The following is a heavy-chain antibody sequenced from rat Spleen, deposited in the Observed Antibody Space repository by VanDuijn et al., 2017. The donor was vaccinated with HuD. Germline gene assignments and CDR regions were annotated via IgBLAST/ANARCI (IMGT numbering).Heavy chain of an antibody. J-gene: IGHJ3*01. V-gene: IGHV5-19*01. Sequence: EVQLVESGGGLVLPGRSLKLSCATSGFSFSKYGMQWIRQTPTKGLEWVASISSGGGGTYYPDSVKGRFTISRDNAKSTLYLQMDSLRSEDTATYYCARQGGFAYWGQGTLVTVSS. CDR3: ARQGGFAY. CDR2: ISSGGGGT. CDR1: GFSFSKYG.